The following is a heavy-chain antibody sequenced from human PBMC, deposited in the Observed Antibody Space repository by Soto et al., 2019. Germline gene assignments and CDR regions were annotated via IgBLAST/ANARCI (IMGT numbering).Heavy chain of an antibody. CDR2: ISWDGGST. D-gene: IGHD3-3*01. CDR1: GFTFDDYT. CDR3: AKDVWSGPPPLGMDV. V-gene: IGHV3-43*01. J-gene: IGHJ6*02. Sequence: EVQLVESGGVVVQPGGSLRLSCAASGFTFDDYTMHWVRQAPGKGLEWVSLISWDGGSTYYADSVKGRFTISRDNSKNSLYLQMNSLRTEDTALYYCAKDVWSGPPPLGMDVWGQGTTVTVSS.